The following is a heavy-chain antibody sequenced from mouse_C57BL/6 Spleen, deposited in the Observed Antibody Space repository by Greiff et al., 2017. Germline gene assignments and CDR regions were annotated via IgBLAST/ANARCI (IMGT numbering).Heavy chain of an antibody. CDR3: ARPAFYSNSYYFDY. J-gene: IGHJ2*01. D-gene: IGHD2-5*01. CDR1: GFTFSDYY. Sequence: EVQLQESGGGLVQPGGSLKLSCAASGFTFSDYYMYWVRQTPEKRLEWVAYISNGGGSTYYPDTVKGRFTISRDNAKNTLYLQMSRLKSEDTAMYYYARPAFYSNSYYFDYWGQGTTLTVSS. V-gene: IGHV5-12*01. CDR2: ISNGGGST.